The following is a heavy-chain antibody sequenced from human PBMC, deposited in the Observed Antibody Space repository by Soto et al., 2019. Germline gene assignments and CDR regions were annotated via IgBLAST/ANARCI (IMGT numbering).Heavy chain of an antibody. Sequence: ASVKVSCKASGGTLSSYAISWVRQAPGQGLEWRGGIIPIFGTANYAHKFQGRVTITADKSRSTSYMELSSRRSEATAGYYCGRGSGYEDFRLARYAMYCRGQGTSLTLSS. D-gene: IGHD3-9*01. CDR3: GRGSGYEDFRLARYAMYC. J-gene: IGHJ6*02. CDR2: IIPIFGTA. V-gene: IGHV1-69*06. CDR1: GGTLSSYA.